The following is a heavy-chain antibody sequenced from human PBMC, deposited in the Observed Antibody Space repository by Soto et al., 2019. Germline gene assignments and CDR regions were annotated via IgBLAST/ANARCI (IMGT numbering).Heavy chain of an antibody. D-gene: IGHD2-8*01. J-gene: IGHJ4*02. CDR1: GYTFTSYG. Sequence: ASVKVSCKASGYTFTSYGISWVRQAPGQGLEWMGWISAYNGNTNYAQKLQGRVTMTTDTSTSTAYMELRSLRSDDTAVYYCARDLYCTTGVCYMDFDYWGQGTLVTVSS. CDR3: ARDLYCTTGVCYMDFDY. CDR2: ISAYNGNT. V-gene: IGHV1-18*04.